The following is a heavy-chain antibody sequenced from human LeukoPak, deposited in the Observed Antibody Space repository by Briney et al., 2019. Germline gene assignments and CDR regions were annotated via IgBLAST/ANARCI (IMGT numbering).Heavy chain of an antibody. D-gene: IGHD3-22*01. J-gene: IGHJ4*02. V-gene: IGHV3-49*04. Sequence: GGSLRLSCTASGFTFGDYAMSWVRQAPGKGLEWVGFIRSKAYGGTTEYAASVKGRFTISRDDSKSIAYLQMNSLKTEDTAVNYCTRADYYDSSAHGGFDYWGQGTLVTVSS. CDR3: TRADYYDSSAHGGFDY. CDR1: GFTFGDYA. CDR2: IRSKAYGGTT.